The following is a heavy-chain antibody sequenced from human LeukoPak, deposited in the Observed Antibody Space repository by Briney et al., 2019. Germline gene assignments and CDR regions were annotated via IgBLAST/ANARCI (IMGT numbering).Heavy chain of an antibody. D-gene: IGHD3-10*01. V-gene: IGHV4-34*01. CDR3: ARPVRDYYYMDV. CDR1: GGSFSGYY. CDR2: INHSGST. J-gene: IGHJ6*03. Sequence: SETLSLTCAVYGGSFSGYYWSWIRQPPGKGLEWIGEINHSGSTNYNPSLKSRVTISVDTSKNQFSLKLSSVTAADTAVYYCARPVRDYYYMDVWGKGTTVTISS.